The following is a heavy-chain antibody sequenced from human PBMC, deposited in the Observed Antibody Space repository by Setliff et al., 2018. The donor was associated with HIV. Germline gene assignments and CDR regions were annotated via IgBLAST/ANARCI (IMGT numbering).Heavy chain of an antibody. D-gene: IGHD1-26*01. J-gene: IGHJ1*01. CDR2: INHSGST. Sequence: SETLSLTCAVYGGSFSSYFWNWIRQPPGKGLEWIGEINHSGSTNYNPSLKSRVTISVDTSKNQFSLKLSSVTAADTAVYYCARGRMRSPATSQAYFQHWGQGTLVTVSS. CDR3: ARGRMRSPATSQAYFQH. CDR1: GGSFSSYF. V-gene: IGHV4-34*01.